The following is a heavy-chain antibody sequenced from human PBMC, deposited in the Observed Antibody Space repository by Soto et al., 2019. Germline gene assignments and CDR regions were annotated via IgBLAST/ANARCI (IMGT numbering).Heavy chain of an antibody. D-gene: IGHD1-7*01. CDR2: IWYDGSYK. J-gene: IGHJ4*02. CDR3: ARGNWNCGYFDY. V-gene: IGHV3-33*01. CDR1: GFTFNNYG. Sequence: QVQLVESGGGVVQPGRSLRLSCAASGFTFNNYGMHWVRQAPGKGLEWVAVIWYDGSYKYDADSVKGRFTISRDTSKNTLCLQMNSLRGEETAVYYCARGNWNCGYFDYWGPGTLVTVSS.